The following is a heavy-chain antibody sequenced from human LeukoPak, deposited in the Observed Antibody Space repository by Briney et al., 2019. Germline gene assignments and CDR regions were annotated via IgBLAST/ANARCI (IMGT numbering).Heavy chain of an antibody. J-gene: IGHJ4*02. D-gene: IGHD2-8*02. CDR3: AKDRAELTGDVSDD. CDR1: GFTFSNYA. V-gene: IGHV3-23*01. Sequence: PGGSLRLSCSASGFTFSNYAMTWVRQATGKGLEWVSVISGSGGSTDYADSVKGRFTISRDNSKNTLYLQMNSLRAEDTAVYYCAKDRAELTGDVSDDWGQGTLVTVSS. CDR2: ISGSGGST.